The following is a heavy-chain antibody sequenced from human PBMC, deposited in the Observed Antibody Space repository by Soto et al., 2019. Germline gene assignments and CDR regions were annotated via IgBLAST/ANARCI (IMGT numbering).Heavy chain of an antibody. J-gene: IGHJ6*02. V-gene: IGHV1-46*03. Sequence: GASVKVSCKASGYTFTSYYMHWVRQAPGQGLEWMGIINPSGGSTSYAQKFQGRVTMTRDTSTSTVYMELSSLRSEGTAVYYCATAYCGGDCYPFYYYGMDVWGQGTTVTVSS. CDR1: GYTFTSYY. CDR2: INPSGGST. CDR3: ATAYCGGDCYPFYYYGMDV. D-gene: IGHD2-21*02.